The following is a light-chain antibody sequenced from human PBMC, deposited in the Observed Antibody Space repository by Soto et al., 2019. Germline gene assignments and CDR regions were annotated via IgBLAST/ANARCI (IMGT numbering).Light chain of an antibody. CDR3: QQYYSTPA. CDR2: WAS. CDR1: QSVLYSSNNKNY. J-gene: IGKJ5*01. V-gene: IGKV4-1*01. Sequence: DLLLTPSPDSLTVSLGERATINCKSSQSVLYSSNNKNYLSWYQQKPGQPPNLLIYWASTRESGVPDRFSGNGSGTDFTLTISSLQAEDVAVYYCQQYYSTPAFGQGTRLEIK.